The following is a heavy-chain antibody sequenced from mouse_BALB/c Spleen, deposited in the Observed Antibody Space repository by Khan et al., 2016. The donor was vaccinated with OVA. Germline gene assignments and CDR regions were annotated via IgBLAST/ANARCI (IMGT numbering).Heavy chain of an antibody. CDR2: ISYSGST. Sequence: EVQLLETGPRLVKPSQSLSLTCTVTGYSITSGYGWNWIRQFPGNKLEWMGYISYSGSTNYNPSLKSRISITRDTSKNQFFLQLNSVTTEDTATYYCARTARIKYWGQGTTLTVSS. J-gene: IGHJ2*01. CDR1: GYSITSGYG. CDR3: ARTARIKY. V-gene: IGHV3-2*02. D-gene: IGHD1-2*01.